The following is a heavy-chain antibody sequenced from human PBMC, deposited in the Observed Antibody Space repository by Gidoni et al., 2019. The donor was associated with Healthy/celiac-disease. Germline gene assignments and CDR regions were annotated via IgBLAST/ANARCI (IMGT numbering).Heavy chain of an antibody. V-gene: IGHV3-49*05. CDR2: IRSKAYGGTT. D-gene: IGHD3-22*01. Sequence: EVQLVESGGGMVKPGRSLRLSCTATAFTFGNYAMSWFRQAPGKGLGWVGFIRSKAYGGTTEYAASVKGRFTISRDDSKSIAYLQMNSLKSEDTAVYYCTREDYYDSSDFDYWGQGTLVTVSS. CDR3: TREDYYDSSDFDY. CDR1: AFTFGNYA. J-gene: IGHJ4*02.